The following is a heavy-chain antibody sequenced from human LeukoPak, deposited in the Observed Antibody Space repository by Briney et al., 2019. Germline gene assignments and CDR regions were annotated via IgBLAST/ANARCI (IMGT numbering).Heavy chain of an antibody. CDR3: ARYSSSSGWFDP. J-gene: IGHJ5*02. Sequence: PAETLSPTCSVSGGTISSSSYYWVWIRQPPGKGLEWLDNIFYTGITYYNPSLKSRVTISVDTSKNQFSLRLTSVTAADTAVYYCARYSSSSGWFDPWGQGTLVTVSS. D-gene: IGHD6-6*01. V-gene: IGHV4-39*01. CDR1: GGTISSSSYY. CDR2: IFYTGIT.